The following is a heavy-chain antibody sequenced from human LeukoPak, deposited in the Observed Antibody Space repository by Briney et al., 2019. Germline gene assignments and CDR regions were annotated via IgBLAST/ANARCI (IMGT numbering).Heavy chain of an antibody. CDR1: GYTFIGYY. V-gene: IGHV1-2*02. Sequence: ASVTVSCKAFGYTFIGYYIHWVRQAPGQGREWLGWINPNSGGTKYAQKFQGRVTMTRDTSISTAYMELSRLRSDDTAVYYCASRAVVSLISWGQGTLVTVSS. J-gene: IGHJ5*02. D-gene: IGHD3-22*01. CDR3: ASRAVVSLIS. CDR2: INPNSGGT.